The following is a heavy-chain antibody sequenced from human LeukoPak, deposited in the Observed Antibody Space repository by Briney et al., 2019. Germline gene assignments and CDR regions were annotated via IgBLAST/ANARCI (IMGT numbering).Heavy chain of an antibody. J-gene: IGHJ4*02. CDR1: GVSISSSNSY. V-gene: IGHV4-39*01. D-gene: IGHD3/OR15-3a*01. CDR2: IYYSGNT. CDR3: ARQTGSGLFILP. Sequence: PSETLSLTCTVSGVSISSSNSYWGWIRQPPGKGLEWIGSIYYSGNTYYNASLKSQVSISIDTSKNQFSLRLTSVTAADTAVYYCARQTGSGLFILPGGQGTLFTVSS.